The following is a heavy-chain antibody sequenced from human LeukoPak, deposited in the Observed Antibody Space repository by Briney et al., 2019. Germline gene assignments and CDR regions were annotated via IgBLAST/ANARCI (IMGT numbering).Heavy chain of an antibody. Sequence: PGGSLRLSCAASGFTFSSYWMHWVRQTPGKGLVWVLRINSDGSSTSYADSVKGRFTISRDNAKNTLYLQMNSLRAEDTAVYYCARDDDSRYYYYYMDVWGKGTTVTVSS. CDR2: INSDGSST. V-gene: IGHV3-74*01. CDR3: ARDDDSRYYYYYMDV. D-gene: IGHD2-21*02. J-gene: IGHJ6*03. CDR1: GFTFSSYW.